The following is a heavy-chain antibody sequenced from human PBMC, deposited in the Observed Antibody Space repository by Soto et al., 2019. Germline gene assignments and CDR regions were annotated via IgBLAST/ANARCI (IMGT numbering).Heavy chain of an antibody. CDR1: GGSISSYY. CDR2: IFYSGST. Sequence: PSETLSLTCTVSGGSISSYYWSWIRQPPGKGLEWIGYIFYSGSTNYNPSLKSRVTISVDTSKNQFSLKLSSVTAADTAVYYCGRRYSSSFDFWGQGTLVTVS. D-gene: IGHD6-13*01. J-gene: IGHJ4*02. V-gene: IGHV4-59*08. CDR3: GRRYSSSFDF.